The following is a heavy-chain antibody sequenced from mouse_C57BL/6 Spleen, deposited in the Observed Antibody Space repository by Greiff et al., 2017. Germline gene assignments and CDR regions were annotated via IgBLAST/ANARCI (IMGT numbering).Heavy chain of an antibody. CDR1: GYTFTGYW. D-gene: IGHD2-1*01. J-gene: IGHJ3*01. CDR2: ILPGSGST. CDR3: ARLGNYPAWFAY. Sequence: QVQLQQSGAELMKPGASVKLSCKATGYTFTGYWIEWVKQRPGHGLEWIGEILPGSGSTNYNEKFKGKATLTADTSSNTAYMQLSSLTTEDSAIYYCARLGNYPAWFAYWGQGTLVTVSA. V-gene: IGHV1-9*01.